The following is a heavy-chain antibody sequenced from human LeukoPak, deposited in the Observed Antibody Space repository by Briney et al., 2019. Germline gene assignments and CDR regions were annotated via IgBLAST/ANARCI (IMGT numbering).Heavy chain of an antibody. V-gene: IGHV1-46*01. CDR1: GYTFTSYY. J-gene: IGHJ3*02. D-gene: IGHD5-24*01. Sequence: ASVKVSCKASGYTFTSYYMHWVRQAPGQGLEWMGIINPSGGSTSYAQKFQGRVTMTRDMSTSTVYMELSSLRSDDTAVYYCARGGGDGYNSYDAFDIWGQGTMVTVSS. CDR3: ARGGGDGYNSYDAFDI. CDR2: INPSGGST.